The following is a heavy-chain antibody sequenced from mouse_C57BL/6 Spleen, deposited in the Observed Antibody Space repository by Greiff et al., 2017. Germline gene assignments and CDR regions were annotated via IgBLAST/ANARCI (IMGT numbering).Heavy chain of an antibody. V-gene: IGHV1-85*01. CDR2: IYPRDGST. CDR1: GFNIKNTY. Sequence: QVQLQQSVAELVRPGASVKLSCTASGFNIKNTYMHWVKQRPGQGLEWIGWIYPRDGSTKYNEKFKGKATLTVDTSSSTAYMELHSLTSEDSAVYFCARREGYQDYWGQGTTLTVSS. J-gene: IGHJ2*01. CDR3: ARREGYQDY.